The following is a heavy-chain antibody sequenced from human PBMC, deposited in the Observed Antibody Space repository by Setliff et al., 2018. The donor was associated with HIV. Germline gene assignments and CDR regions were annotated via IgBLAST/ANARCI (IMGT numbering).Heavy chain of an antibody. V-gene: IGHV1-8*01. CDR1: GHTFTNYD. J-gene: IGHJ6*02. CDR2: MNPNSGVS. Sequence: VSCKPPGHTFTNYDIHWMRRAPGQGLEWMGWMNPNSGVSGYALKFHDRVTMTRDTSITTLYMELSSLTSEDTAVYYCARGKGVGGVIITGGLDVWGQGTTVTVSS. CDR3: ARGKGVGGVIITGGLDV. D-gene: IGHD3-10*01.